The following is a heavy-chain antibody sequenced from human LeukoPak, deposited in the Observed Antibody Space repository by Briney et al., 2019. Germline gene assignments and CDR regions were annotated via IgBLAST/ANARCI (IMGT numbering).Heavy chain of an antibody. CDR1: GGTFRKYA. J-gene: IGHJ6*03. CDR2: IIPNFGTV. V-gene: IGHV1-69*05. D-gene: IGHD1-1*01. CDR3: ASRAISGPRTHPSYYYSYMDV. Sequence: SVKVSCKASGGTFRKYAISWVRQAPGQGLEWLGGIIPNFGTVNDAQKFQGRVTISTDESTNTAYMELSGLRSEDTAVYYCASRAISGPRTHPSYYYSYMDVWGKGTTVTVSS.